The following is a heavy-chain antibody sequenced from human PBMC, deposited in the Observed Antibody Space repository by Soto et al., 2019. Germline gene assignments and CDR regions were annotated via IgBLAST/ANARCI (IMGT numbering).Heavy chain of an antibody. J-gene: IGHJ5*01. CDR2: LSGSGDTA. CDR1: GFTFSNYA. D-gene: IGHD1-26*01. Sequence: GGSLRLSCAASGFTFSNYAMNWVRQAPGKGLEWVSVLSGSGDTADYADSVKGRFTISRDTSKNTLYLQMNSLRAEDTAVYYCAKDRAVGAIGARFDSWGQGTLVTVSS. CDR3: AKDRAVGAIGARFDS. V-gene: IGHV3-23*01.